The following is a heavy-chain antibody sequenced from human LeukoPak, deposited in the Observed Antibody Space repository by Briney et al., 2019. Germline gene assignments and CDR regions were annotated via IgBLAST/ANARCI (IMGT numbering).Heavy chain of an antibody. CDR3: ARLYSSSSGLRASDY. J-gene: IGHJ4*02. V-gene: IGHV3-48*03. Sequence: PGGSLRLSCAASGFTFSSYEMNWVRQAPGKGLEWVSYISSSGRTIFYADSVKGRFTISRDNAKNSLYLQMNSLRAEDTAVYYCARLYSSSSGLRASDYWGQGTLVTVSS. D-gene: IGHD6-6*01. CDR2: ISSSGRTI. CDR1: GFTFSSYE.